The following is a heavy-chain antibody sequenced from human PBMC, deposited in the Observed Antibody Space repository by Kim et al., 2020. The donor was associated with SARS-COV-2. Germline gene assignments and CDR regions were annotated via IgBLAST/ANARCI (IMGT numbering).Heavy chain of an antibody. CDR3: ARGRAGVVPAPILGVGPHYDYFIMDV. V-gene: IGHV4-34*01. Sequence: SETLSLTCAVYTGSFSGHYWSWIRQPPGKGLEWIGEIHQSGSTNYNPSLKSRVTISIDTSKNQFSLMLSSVTAADTGFYYCARGRAGVVPAPILGVGPHYDYFIMDVWGHGTTVTVSS. J-gene: IGHJ6*02. CDR1: TGSFSGHY. D-gene: IGHD2-2*02. CDR2: IHQSGST.